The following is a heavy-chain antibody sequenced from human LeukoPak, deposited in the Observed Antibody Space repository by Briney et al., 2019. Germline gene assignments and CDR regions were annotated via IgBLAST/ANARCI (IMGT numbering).Heavy chain of an antibody. CDR2: VHYSGST. Sequence: PSETLSLTCTFSVDSISTYYWSWIRQPPGKGLEWIGYVHYSGSTNYNPSLKSRVTMSIDTSKNQFFLELSSVTAADTAVYYCVRHTWFGTRHWFDPWGQGILVTVSS. CDR3: VRHTWFGTRHWFDP. V-gene: IGHV4-59*08. J-gene: IGHJ5*02. D-gene: IGHD3-10*01. CDR1: VDSISTYY.